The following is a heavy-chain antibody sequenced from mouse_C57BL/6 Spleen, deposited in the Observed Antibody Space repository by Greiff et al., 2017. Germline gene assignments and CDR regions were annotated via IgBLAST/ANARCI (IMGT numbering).Heavy chain of an antibody. CDR2: ISLKSDNYAT. CDR1: GFTFSNYW. J-gene: IGHJ2*01. V-gene: IGHV6-3*01. CDR3: ILQDGDYFDY. Sequence: EVMLVESGGGLVQPGGSMKLSCVASGFTFSNYWMNWVSQSPEKGLEWVAQISLKSDNYATNYEESVKGRFTISREDSKSRVYLQMNNLRAEDTGNDYCILQDGDYFDYWGQGTTLTVAS.